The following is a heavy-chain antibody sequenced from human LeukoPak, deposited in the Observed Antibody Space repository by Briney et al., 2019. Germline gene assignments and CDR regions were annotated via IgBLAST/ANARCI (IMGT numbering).Heavy chain of an antibody. Sequence: GASVKVSCKASGYTFTSYYVHWVRQAPGQGLEWMGIINPSSGRTTYTQKFQGRVTITRDTSTYTVYMELSSLRSEDTAVYYCARERQRGYTFGDITFDIWGQGTMVTVSS. CDR1: GYTFTSYY. D-gene: IGHD5-18*01. V-gene: IGHV1-46*01. CDR2: INPSSGRT. CDR3: ARERQRGYTFGDITFDI. J-gene: IGHJ3*02.